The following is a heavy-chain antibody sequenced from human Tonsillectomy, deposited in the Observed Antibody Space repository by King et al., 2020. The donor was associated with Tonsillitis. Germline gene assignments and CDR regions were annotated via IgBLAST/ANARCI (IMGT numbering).Heavy chain of an antibody. Sequence: VQLVESGAEVKKPGASVKVSCTASGYTFTGYYIHWVRQAPGQGLEWMGWINPNSGGTNYAQKFQGRVAMTRDTSISTAYMELSRLRSDDTAVYYCAGDLECDWEPPYYYSYGMDVWGQGTTVTVSS. J-gene: IGHJ6*02. CDR3: AGDLECDWEPPYYYSYGMDV. CDR2: INPNSGGT. CDR1: GYTFTGYY. D-gene: IGHD3-3*01. V-gene: IGHV1-2*02.